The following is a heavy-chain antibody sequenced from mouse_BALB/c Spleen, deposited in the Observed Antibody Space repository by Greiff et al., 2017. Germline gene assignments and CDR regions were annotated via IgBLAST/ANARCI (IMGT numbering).Heavy chain of an antibody. CDR3: TSGEAYFDY. V-gene: IGHV1S22*01. J-gene: IGHJ2*01. CDR2: IYPGSGNT. CDR1: GYTFTRDW. Sequence: LQQPGSELVRPGASVKLSCKASGYTFTRDWMHWLKQRHGQGLEWIGNIYPGSGNTNYDENFKSKGTLTVDTSSSTAYMHLSSLTSEDSAVYYCTSGEAYFDYWGQGTTLTVSS.